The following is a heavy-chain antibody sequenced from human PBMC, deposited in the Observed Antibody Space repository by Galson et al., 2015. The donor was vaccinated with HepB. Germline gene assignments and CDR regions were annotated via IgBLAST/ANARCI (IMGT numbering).Heavy chain of an antibody. CDR1: GFTFSSYG. CDR3: AKDHYDYVWGSYRPDY. CDR2: IRYDGSNK. J-gene: IGHJ4*02. Sequence: SLRLSCAASGFTFSSYGMHWVRQAPGKGLEWVAFIRYDGSNKYYADSVKGRFTISRDNSKNTLYLQMNSLRAEDTAVYYCAKDHYDYVWGSYRPDYWGQGTLVTVSS. V-gene: IGHV3-30*02. D-gene: IGHD3-16*02.